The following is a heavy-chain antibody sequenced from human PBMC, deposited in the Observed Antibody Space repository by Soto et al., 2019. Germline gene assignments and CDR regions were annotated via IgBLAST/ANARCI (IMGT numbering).Heavy chain of an antibody. CDR2: IYYSGST. Sequence: QVQLQESGPGLVKPSQTLSLTCTVSGGSISSGGYYWSWIRQHPGKGLEWIGYIYYSGSTYYNPSLKSRVTISVDTSKNQFSLKLSSVTAADTAVYYCAREGMTTVTMGNWFDPWGQGTLVTVSS. CDR3: AREGMTTVTMGNWFDP. D-gene: IGHD4-17*01. CDR1: GGSISSGGYY. V-gene: IGHV4-31*03. J-gene: IGHJ5*02.